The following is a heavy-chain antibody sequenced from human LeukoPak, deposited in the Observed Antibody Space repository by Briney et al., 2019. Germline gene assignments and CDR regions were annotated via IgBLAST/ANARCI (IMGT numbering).Heavy chain of an antibody. V-gene: IGHV3-53*01. CDR3: ARGRSSSWSDAFDI. CDR2: IYSGGST. Sequence: GGSLRLSCAASGFTVSSNYMSWVRQAPGKGLEWVSVIYSGGSTYYADSVKGRFTISRDNSKNTLYLQMNSLRAEDTAVYYCARGRSSSWSDAFDIWGQGTMVTVSS. CDR1: GFTVSSNY. D-gene: IGHD6-13*01. J-gene: IGHJ3*02.